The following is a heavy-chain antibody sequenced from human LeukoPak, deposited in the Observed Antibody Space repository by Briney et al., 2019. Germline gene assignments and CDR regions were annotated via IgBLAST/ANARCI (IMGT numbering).Heavy chain of an antibody. CDR3: ARQLDSSGYDFDY. CDR2: IYYSGST. J-gene: IGHJ4*02. Sequence: PSETLSLTCTVSGGSISSSSYYWGWIRQPPGKGLEWIGSIYYSGSTYYNPSLKSRVTISVDTSKNQFSLKLGSVTAADTAVYYCARQLDSSGYDFDYWGQGTLVTVSS. CDR1: GGSISSSSYY. V-gene: IGHV4-39*01. D-gene: IGHD3-22*01.